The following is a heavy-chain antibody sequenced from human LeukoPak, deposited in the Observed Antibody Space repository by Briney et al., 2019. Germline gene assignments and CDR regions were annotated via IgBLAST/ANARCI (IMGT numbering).Heavy chain of an antibody. CDR2: MNPNSGKT. Sequence: ASVKVSCKPSGYTFTNYDINWVRQATGQGVEWMGWMNPNSGKTGYAQKFQGRVTITRNTSLSTAYMELSSLRSEDTAVNYCARARVAYSGSWGIYYFDNWGQGTLVTVSS. J-gene: IGHJ4*02. CDR3: ARARVAYSGSWGIYYFDN. V-gene: IGHV1-8*03. D-gene: IGHD6-13*01. CDR1: GYTFTNYD.